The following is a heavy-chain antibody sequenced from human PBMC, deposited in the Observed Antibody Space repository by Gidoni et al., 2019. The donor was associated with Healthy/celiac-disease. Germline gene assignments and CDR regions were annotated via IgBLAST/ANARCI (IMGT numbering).Heavy chain of an antibody. CDR3: ARVDYSNYGYYYGMDV. CDR2: INPNSGGT. D-gene: IGHD4-4*01. J-gene: IGHJ6*02. Sequence: GWINPNSGGTNYAQKFQGRVTMTRDMSISTAYMELSRLRSDDTAVYYCARVDYSNYGYYYGMDVWGQGTTVTVSS. V-gene: IGHV1-2*02.